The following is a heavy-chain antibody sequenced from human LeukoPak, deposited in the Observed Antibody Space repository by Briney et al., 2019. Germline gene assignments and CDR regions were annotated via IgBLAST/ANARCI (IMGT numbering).Heavy chain of an antibody. D-gene: IGHD1-26*01. V-gene: IGHV4-4*02. CDR1: GGSITSTNW. CDR3: TRESGPYCPFGY. CDR2: ISLTGRT. J-gene: IGHJ4*02. Sequence: SETLSLTCGVSGGSITSTNWWSWVRQPPGPGLEWIGEISLTGRTNYNPSLIGRVIMSLDESRNQLSLTLTSVTAADTAMYYCTRESGPYCPFGYWGQGTLVVVPS.